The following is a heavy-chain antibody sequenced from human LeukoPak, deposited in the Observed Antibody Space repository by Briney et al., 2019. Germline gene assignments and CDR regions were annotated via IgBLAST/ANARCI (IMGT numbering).Heavy chain of an antibody. J-gene: IGHJ4*02. CDR2: INHSGSS. CDR3: AGGFNLEFYDSSGYYFDS. D-gene: IGHD3-22*01. CDR1: GGSFSGYY. Sequence: SETLSLTCAVYGGSFSGYYWGWVRQPPGKGLEWIGEINHSGSSNYNPSLKSRVTISEDTSKNQFSLKLKSVTAADAAVYYCAGGFNLEFYDSSGYYFDSWGQGTLVTVSS. V-gene: IGHV4-34*01.